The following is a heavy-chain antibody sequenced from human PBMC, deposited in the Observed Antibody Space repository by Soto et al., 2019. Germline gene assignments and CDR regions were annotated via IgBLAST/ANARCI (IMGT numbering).Heavy chain of an antibody. J-gene: IGHJ4*02. Sequence: QVQLVQSGAEVKKPGASVKVSCKASGYTFTIYGISWVRQAPGQGLEWMGWISGYNGNTDYAQNLQDRVTLTTDASTSSVYMELRSLISDDTAGYYCARVDYYDSSGYYGYWGQGTLITDSS. CDR3: ARVDYYDSSGYYGY. D-gene: IGHD3-22*01. V-gene: IGHV1-18*04. CDR2: ISGYNGNT. CDR1: GYTFTIYG.